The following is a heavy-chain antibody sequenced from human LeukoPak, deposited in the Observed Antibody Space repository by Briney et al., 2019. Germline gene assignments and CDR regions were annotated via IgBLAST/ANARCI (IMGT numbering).Heavy chain of an antibody. CDR3: ARELAGHYYGSGSSFDY. CDR2: MSYDGNKR. CDR1: GFTFSAHA. Sequence: PGGSLRLSCAASGFTFSAHAIHWVRQAPGKGLEWVAVMSYDGNKRFYADSVKGRFTISRDNSKNTLYLQMNSLRAEDTAVYYCARELAGHYYGSGSSFDYWGQGTLVTVSS. D-gene: IGHD3-10*01. J-gene: IGHJ4*02. V-gene: IGHV3-30-3*01.